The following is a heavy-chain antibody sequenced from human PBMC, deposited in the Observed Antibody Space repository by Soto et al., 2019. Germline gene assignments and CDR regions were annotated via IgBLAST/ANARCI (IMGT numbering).Heavy chain of an antibody. V-gene: IGHV1-18*04. D-gene: IGHD6-25*01. CDR3: ARASGYLAHSPSVAYFDP. CDR1: GYTLTNYY. J-gene: IGHJ5*02. CDR2: ISVYSGKT. Sequence: SVKLTCKSSGYTLTNYYMHWVRQAHGQGLEWMGRISVYSGKTNYAQRVQVRLTMTTDTSTSTAYMELTNLRSDDTAVYYCARASGYLAHSPSVAYFDPWGQGTLVTVSS.